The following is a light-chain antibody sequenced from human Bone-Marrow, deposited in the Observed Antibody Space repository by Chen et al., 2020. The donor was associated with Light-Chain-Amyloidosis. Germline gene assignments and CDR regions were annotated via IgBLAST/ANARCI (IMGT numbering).Light chain of an antibody. CDR2: DDS. V-gene: IGLV3-21*02. CDR3: QVWDRSSDRPV. CDR1: NIGSTS. Sequence: SYVLTQPSSVSVAPGQTATIACGGSNIGSTSVHWYQQTPGQAPLLVVYDDSDRPSGIPERLSGSNAGNTATLTISRVEAGEEADYYCQVWDRSSDRPVFGGGTKLTVL. J-gene: IGLJ3*02.